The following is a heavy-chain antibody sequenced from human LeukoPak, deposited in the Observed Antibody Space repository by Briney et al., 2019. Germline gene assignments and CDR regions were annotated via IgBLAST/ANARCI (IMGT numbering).Heavy chain of an antibody. J-gene: IGHJ6*04. CDR3: ARAKVRGVTDSPDV. D-gene: IGHD3-10*01. CDR1: GGTFSSYA. CDR2: IIPIFGTA. Sequence: SVKVSCKASGGTFSSYAISWVRQAPGQGLEWMGRIIPIFGTANYAQKFQGRVTITTDESTGTAYMELSSLRSEDTAVYYCARAKVRGVTDSPDVWGKGTTVTVSS. V-gene: IGHV1-69*05.